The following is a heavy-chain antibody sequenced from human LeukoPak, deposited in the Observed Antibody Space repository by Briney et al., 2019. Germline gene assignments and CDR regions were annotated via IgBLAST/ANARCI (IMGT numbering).Heavy chain of an antibody. J-gene: IGHJ6*03. V-gene: IGHV3-53*01. CDR3: ARDRTYSYGNMDV. Sequence: GGSLRLSCIASGFTFGSYEMNWVRQAPGKGLEWVSVIYSGGSTYYADSVKGRFTISRDNSKNTLYLQMNSLRAEDTAVYYCARDRTYSYGNMDVWGKGTTVTVSS. D-gene: IGHD5-18*01. CDR2: IYSGGST. CDR1: GFTFGSYE.